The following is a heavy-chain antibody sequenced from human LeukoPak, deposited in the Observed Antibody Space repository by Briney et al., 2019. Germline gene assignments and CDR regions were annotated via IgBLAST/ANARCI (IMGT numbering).Heavy chain of an antibody. CDR3: AKGGWSLDS. J-gene: IGHJ4*02. D-gene: IGHD6-19*01. CDR2: INHSGST. CDR1: GGSFSGYY. Sequence: SETLSLTCAVYGGSFSGYYWSWIRQPPGKGLEWIGEINHSGSTYYNPSLKSRVTISVDTSKNQFSLKLTSVTAADTAIYYCAKGGWSLDSWGQGTLVTVSS. V-gene: IGHV4-34*01.